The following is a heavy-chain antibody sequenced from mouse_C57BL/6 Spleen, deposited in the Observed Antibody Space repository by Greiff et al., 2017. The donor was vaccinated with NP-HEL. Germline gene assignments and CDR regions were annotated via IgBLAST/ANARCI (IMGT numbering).Heavy chain of an antibody. CDR2: INPYNGGT. V-gene: IGHV1-19*01. CDR3: ARRGYYGSSPYYFDY. D-gene: IGHD1-1*01. CDR1: GYTFTDYY. J-gene: IGHJ2*01. Sequence: VQLKESGPVLVKPGASVKMSCKASGYTFTDYYMNWVKQSHGKSLEWIGVINPYNGGTSYNQKFKGKATLTVDKSSSTAYMELNSLTSEDSAVYYCARRGYYGSSPYYFDYWGQGTTLTVSS.